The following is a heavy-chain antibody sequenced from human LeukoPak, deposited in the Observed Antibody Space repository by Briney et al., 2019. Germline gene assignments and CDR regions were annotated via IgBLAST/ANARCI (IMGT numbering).Heavy chain of an antibody. D-gene: IGHD2-21*02. CDR2: SDHNGGT. CDR3: ARGVVTTGGSKFGKIDQYYFDY. CDR1: GGSISTYY. V-gene: IGHV4-59*12. J-gene: IGHJ4*02. Sequence: SETLSLTCTVSGGSISTYYWSWIRQPPGKGLEWIGYSDHNGGTHYNPSLKSRVTMSVDTSKNQFSLKLSSVTAADTAVYYCARGVVTTGGSKFGKIDQYYFDYWGQGTLVTVSS.